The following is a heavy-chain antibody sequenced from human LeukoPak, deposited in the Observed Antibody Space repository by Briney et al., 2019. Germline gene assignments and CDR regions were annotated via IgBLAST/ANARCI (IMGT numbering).Heavy chain of an antibody. J-gene: IGHJ4*02. V-gene: IGHV4-39*01. D-gene: IGHD6-25*01. CDR2: FDYRGRT. CDR3: ASKSLTSSIAAVDH. Sequence: PSETLSLTCTVSGGSICSGSHYWGWIRQPPGKGLEWIGSFDYRGRTYYSPSLKSRVTISVDTSKNQLSLKLTSVTAADTAVYYCASKSLTSSIAAVDHWGQGTLVTVSS. CDR1: GGSICSGSHY.